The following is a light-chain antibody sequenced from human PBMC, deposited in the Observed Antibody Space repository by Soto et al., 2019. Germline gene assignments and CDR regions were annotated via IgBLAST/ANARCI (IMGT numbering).Light chain of an antibody. CDR3: QQYGSSPT. CDR1: QSVSNNY. Sequence: DIVLTPSPGTLSLSPRARATLSCRASQSVSNNYLAWYQQKPGQAPRLLIYGASNRATGIPDRFSGSGSGTDFTLTISRLEPEDFVVYYCQQYGSSPTFGQGTNVDIK. V-gene: IGKV3-20*01. CDR2: GAS. J-gene: IGKJ1*01.